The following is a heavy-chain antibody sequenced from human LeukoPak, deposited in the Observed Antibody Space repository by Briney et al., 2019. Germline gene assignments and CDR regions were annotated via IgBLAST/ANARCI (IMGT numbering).Heavy chain of an antibody. J-gene: IGHJ5*02. D-gene: IGHD3-22*01. V-gene: IGHV4-39*07. CDR1: GGSISSSSYY. Sequence: SETLSLTCSVSGGSISSSSYYWGWIRQPPGKGLEWIGSMYYSGSTYYNPSLKSRVTISVDTSKNQFSLKLSSVTAADTAVYYCARDRGYFDSSGYTYNWFDPWGQGTLVTVSS. CDR2: MYYSGST. CDR3: ARDRGYFDSSGYTYNWFDP.